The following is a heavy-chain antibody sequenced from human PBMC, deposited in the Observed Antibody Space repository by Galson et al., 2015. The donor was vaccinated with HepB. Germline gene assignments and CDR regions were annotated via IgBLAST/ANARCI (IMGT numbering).Heavy chain of an antibody. J-gene: IGHJ5*02. Sequence: SLRLSCAASGFTFSSYGMHWVRQAPGKGLEWVAVIWYDGSNKYYADSVKGRFTISRDNSKNTLYLQMNSLRAEDTAVYYCARDGRAYCGGDCYSGWFDPWGQGTLVTVSS. CDR2: IWYDGSNK. CDR3: ARDGRAYCGGDCYSGWFDP. CDR1: GFTFSSYG. V-gene: IGHV3-33*01. D-gene: IGHD2-21*01.